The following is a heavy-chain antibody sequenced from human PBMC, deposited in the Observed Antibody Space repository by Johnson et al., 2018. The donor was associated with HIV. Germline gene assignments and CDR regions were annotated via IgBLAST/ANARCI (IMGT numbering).Heavy chain of an antibody. CDR1: GFTFDDYG. J-gene: IGHJ3*01. V-gene: IGHV3-23*04. Sequence: VQLVESGGGLVQPGGSLRLSCAASGFTFDDYGMSWVRQAPGKGLEWVSGISGSGTSTYYADSVKGRFTISRDIYKNSLFLQIDTLRAEDTAVYYCARAKLGGVFDLWGQGTMVTVSS. CDR3: ARAKLGGVFDL. CDR2: ISGSGTST. D-gene: IGHD2-8*02.